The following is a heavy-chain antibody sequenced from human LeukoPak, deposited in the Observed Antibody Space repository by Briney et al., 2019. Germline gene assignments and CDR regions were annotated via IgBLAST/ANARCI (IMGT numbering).Heavy chain of an antibody. J-gene: IGHJ5*02. Sequence: PSETLSLTCTVSSGSISNYYWSWIRQPPGKGLEWIGYIYYSGSTNYNPSLKSRVTISVDTSKNQFSLKLSSVTAADTAVYYCARRQSAWFDPWGQGTLVTVSS. CDR3: ARRQSAWFDP. CDR1: SGSISNYY. CDR2: IYYSGST. V-gene: IGHV4-59*08.